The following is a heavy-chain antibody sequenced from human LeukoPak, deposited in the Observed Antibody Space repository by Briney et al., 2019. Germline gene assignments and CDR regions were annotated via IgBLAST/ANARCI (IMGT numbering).Heavy chain of an antibody. J-gene: IGHJ4*02. V-gene: IGHV3-74*01. D-gene: IGHD1-26*01. Sequence: GGSLRLSCAASGFTFSGSWMHWVRQPPGKGLVWVSRTHGEGTSSNYADSVKGRFTISRDNAKNTLYLQMDSLRVEDTAVYYCARGGSPSVDWGQGTLVTVSS. CDR3: ARGGSPSVD. CDR1: GFTFSGSW. CDR2: THGEGTSS.